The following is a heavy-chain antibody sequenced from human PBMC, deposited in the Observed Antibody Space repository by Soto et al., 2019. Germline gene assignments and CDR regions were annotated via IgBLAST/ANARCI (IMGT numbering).Heavy chain of an antibody. V-gene: IGHV5-10-1*01. D-gene: IGHD1-26*01. Sequence: GESLKISCTGSGYSFLSYWISWVRQMPGKGLEWMGTIDPTDSYTKYSPSFQGHVTISADRSISTAYLQWSSLKASDTAMYYCARRESAFDIWGQGTMVTVSS. CDR2: IDPTDSYT. CDR1: GYSFLSYW. CDR3: ARRESAFDI. J-gene: IGHJ3*02.